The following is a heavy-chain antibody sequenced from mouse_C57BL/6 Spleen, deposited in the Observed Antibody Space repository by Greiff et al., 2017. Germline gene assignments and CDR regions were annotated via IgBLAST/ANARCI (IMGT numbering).Heavy chain of an antibody. Sequence: QVQLKQSGAELVKPGASVKISCKASGYAFSSYWMNWVKQRPGKGLEWIGQIYPGDGDTNYNGKFKGKATLTADKSSSTAYMQLSSLTSEDSAVYFCARRENYYGSSSYWYFDVWGTGTTVTVAS. V-gene: IGHV1-80*01. D-gene: IGHD1-1*01. CDR3: ARRENYYGSSSYWYFDV. CDR2: IYPGDGDT. CDR1: GYAFSSYW. J-gene: IGHJ1*03.